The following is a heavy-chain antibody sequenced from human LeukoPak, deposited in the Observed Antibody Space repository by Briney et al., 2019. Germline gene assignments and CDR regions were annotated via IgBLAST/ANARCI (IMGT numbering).Heavy chain of an antibody. CDR1: GGSISSYY. D-gene: IGHD1-1*01. CDR2: IYYSGSA. Sequence: SETLSLTCTVSGGSISSYYWSWIRQPPGKGLEWIGYIYYSGSANYNPSLKSRVTISVDTSKNQFSLKLSSVTAADTAVYYCAREGTSGTHLNWFDPWGQGTLVTVSS. J-gene: IGHJ5*02. V-gene: IGHV4-59*01. CDR3: AREGTSGTHLNWFDP.